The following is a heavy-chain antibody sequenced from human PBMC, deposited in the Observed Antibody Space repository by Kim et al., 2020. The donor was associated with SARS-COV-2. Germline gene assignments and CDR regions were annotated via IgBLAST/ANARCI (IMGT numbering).Heavy chain of an antibody. J-gene: IGHJ4*02. D-gene: IGHD3-10*01. Sequence: SVKVSCKASGGTFSSYAISWVRQAPGQGLEWMGGIIPIFGTANYAQKFQGRVTITADESTSTAYMELSSLRSEDTAVYYCARGITMVRGVIIWGQGTLVTVSS. CDR1: GGTFSSYA. V-gene: IGHV1-69*13. CDR3: ARGITMVRGVII. CDR2: IIPIFGTA.